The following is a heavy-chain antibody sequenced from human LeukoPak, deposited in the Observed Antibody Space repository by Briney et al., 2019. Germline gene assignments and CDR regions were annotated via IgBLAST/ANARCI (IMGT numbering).Heavy chain of an antibody. CDR2: ISGSGGST. Sequence: GGSLRLSCAASGFTFSSYAMSWVRQAPGKGLEWVSAISGSGGSTYYADSVKGRFTISRDNSKNTLYLQMNSLRAEDTAVYYCAEGGVRFGVVTENWFDPWGQGTLVTVSS. D-gene: IGHD3-3*01. V-gene: IGHV3-23*01. J-gene: IGHJ5*02. CDR1: GFTFSSYA. CDR3: AEGGVRFGVVTENWFDP.